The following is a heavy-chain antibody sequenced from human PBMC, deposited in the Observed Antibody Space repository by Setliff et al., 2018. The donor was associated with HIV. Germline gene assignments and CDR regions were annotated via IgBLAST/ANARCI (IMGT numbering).Heavy chain of an antibody. D-gene: IGHD5-18*01. CDR3: ARGAYRDGYDY. Sequence: SETLSLTCNVSGDSISGNSYYWGWIRQPPGKGLEWIGYVDYNGRTDYNPSLKSRVTISLDTSKNQVSLKLSSVAAADTAVYHCARGAYRDGYDYWGQGTLVTVSS. J-gene: IGHJ4*02. CDR1: GDSISGNSYY. CDR2: VDYNGRT. V-gene: IGHV4-61*05.